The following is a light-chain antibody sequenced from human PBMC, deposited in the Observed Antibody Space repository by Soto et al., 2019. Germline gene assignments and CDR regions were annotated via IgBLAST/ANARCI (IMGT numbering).Light chain of an antibody. CDR3: QQYDILPIT. CDR1: QDINIY. Sequence: IQMTQSPSSLFASVGDRVTITCQATQDINIYLNWYQQKPGKAPNLLIYDASNLEIGVPSRFSGSGSGTHFTFTISSLQTGDIGTYYCQQYDILPITFGRGTRLEIK. V-gene: IGKV1-33*01. J-gene: IGKJ5*01. CDR2: DAS.